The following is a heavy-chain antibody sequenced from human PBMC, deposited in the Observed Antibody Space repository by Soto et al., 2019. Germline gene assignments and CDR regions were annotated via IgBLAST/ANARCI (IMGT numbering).Heavy chain of an antibody. J-gene: IGHJ4*02. Sequence: PSETLTLTCTAAGGSLSKYYWSWIRQPAGKGLEWIGRISTSGKIESTHSLKCRLTSAVDRSKNQSSLKLISVTAVDTDVYYCAGDNYDWWSAYPMVFDYWGRGTLVTVSS. D-gene: IGHD3-3*01. CDR3: AGDNYDWWSAYPMVFDY. V-gene: IGHV4-4*07. CDR1: GGSLSKYY. CDR2: ISTSGKI.